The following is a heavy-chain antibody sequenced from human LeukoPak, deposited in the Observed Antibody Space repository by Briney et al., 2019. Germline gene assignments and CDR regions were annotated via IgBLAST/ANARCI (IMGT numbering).Heavy chain of an antibody. Sequence: SVKVSCKASGFTFTSSAVQWVRQARGQRLEWIGWIVVGSGNTNYAQKFQERVTITRDMSTSTAYMELSSLRSEDTAVYYCAADSVYSGSYSLPYWGQGTLVTVSS. CDR2: IVVGSGNT. CDR3: AADSVYSGSYSLPY. V-gene: IGHV1-58*01. CDR1: GFTFTSSA. D-gene: IGHD1-26*01. J-gene: IGHJ4*02.